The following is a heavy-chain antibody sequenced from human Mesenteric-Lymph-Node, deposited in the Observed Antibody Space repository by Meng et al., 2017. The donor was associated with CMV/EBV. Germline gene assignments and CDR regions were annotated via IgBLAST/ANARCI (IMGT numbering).Heavy chain of an antibody. J-gene: IGHJ5*02. D-gene: IGHD6-13*01. CDR3: ARVEAAPNWFDP. CDR1: GGSVSSGSYY. V-gene: IGHV4-61*01. CDR2: IYYSGST. Sequence: SETLSLTCTVSGGSVSSGSYYWSWIRQPPGKGLEWIGYIYYSGSTNYNPSLKSRVTISVDTSKNQFSLKLSSVTAADTAVYYCARVEAAPNWFDPWGQGTLVTVSS.